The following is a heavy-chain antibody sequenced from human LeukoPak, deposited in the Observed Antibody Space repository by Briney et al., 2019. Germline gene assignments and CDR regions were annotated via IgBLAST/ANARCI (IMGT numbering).Heavy chain of an antibody. V-gene: IGHV3-21*01. CDR3: ARVGGGTRDWGTMIDY. J-gene: IGHJ4*02. D-gene: IGHD2-2*01. Sequence: GGSLRLSCAASGFTFSIYSMDWVRQAPGKGLEWVSSISSSSASTYYADSVKGRFTIPRDNSKNSLFLQLNSLRAEDTAVYFCARVGGGTRDWGTMIDYWGQGTLVTVSS. CDR2: ISSSSAST. CDR1: GFTFSIYS.